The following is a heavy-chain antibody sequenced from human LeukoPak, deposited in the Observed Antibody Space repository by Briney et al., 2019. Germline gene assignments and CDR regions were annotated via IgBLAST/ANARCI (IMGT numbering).Heavy chain of an antibody. V-gene: IGHV1-18*01. CDR1: GYTFTSYG. D-gene: IGHD3-10*01. CDR2: ISAYNGNT. J-gene: IGHJ4*02. CDR3: ARDRTYYGSGSQYFDY. Sequence: ASVKVSCKASGYTFTSYGISWVRQAPGQGLEWMGWISAYNGNTNYAQKLQGRVTMTTDTSTSTAYMELRSLRSDVTAVYYCARDRTYYGSGSQYFDYWGQGTLVTVSS.